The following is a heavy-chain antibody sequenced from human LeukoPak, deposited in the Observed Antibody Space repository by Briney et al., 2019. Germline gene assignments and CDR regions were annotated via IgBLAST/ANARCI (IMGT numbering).Heavy chain of an antibody. J-gene: IGHJ4*02. CDR1: GFTFNIYE. D-gene: IGHD5-12*01. V-gene: IGHV3-48*03. CDR3: ARDEGYSGYVRY. CDR2: ISSSGSTI. Sequence: GGSLRLSCAASGFTFNIYEMNWVRQAPGKGLEWVSHISSSGSTIYYADSVKGRFTISRDNAKNSLYLQMNSLRAGDTAVYYCARDEGYSGYVRYWGQGTLVTVSS.